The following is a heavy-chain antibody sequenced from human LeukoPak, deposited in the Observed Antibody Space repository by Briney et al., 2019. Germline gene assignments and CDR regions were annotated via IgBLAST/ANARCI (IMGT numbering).Heavy chain of an antibody. CDR2: ISSSTSTI. D-gene: IGHD2-15*01. Sequence: PGGSLRLSCAASGFTFSSYSMNWVRQAPGKGLEWVSYISSSTSTIHYADSVKGRFTISRDNAKNSLYLQMNSLRGEDTAVYYCARLGYCSGGSCYSGDYWGQGTLVTVSS. CDR3: ARLGYCSGGSCYSGDY. CDR1: GFTFSSYS. J-gene: IGHJ4*02. V-gene: IGHV3-48*04.